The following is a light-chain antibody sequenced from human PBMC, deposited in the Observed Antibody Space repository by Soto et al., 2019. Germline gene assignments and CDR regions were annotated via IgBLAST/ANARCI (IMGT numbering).Light chain of an antibody. CDR1: QSISSY. CDR3: QQSDSTPRP. V-gene: IGKV1-39*01. J-gene: IGKJ1*01. CDR2: AAS. Sequence: DIQMTQSPSSLSASVGDRVTITCRASQSISSYLNWYQQKPGKAPKLLIYAASSLQSGVPSRFSGSGSGTDFTLTISSLQPEYFATYYCQQSDSTPRPFGQGTKVDIK.